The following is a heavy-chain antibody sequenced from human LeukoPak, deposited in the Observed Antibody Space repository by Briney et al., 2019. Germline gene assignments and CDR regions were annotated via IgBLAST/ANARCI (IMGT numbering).Heavy chain of an antibody. CDR2: NKSKTDGGTT. V-gene: IGHV3-15*01. J-gene: IGHJ3*02. CDR1: GFTFSNAW. CDR3: TTAGDDIVVVPAANSFDI. Sequence: GGSLRLSCAASGFTFSNAWMSWVRQAPGKGLEWVGRNKSKTDGGTTDYAAPVKGRFTISRDDSKNTLYLQMNSLKTEDTAVYYCTTAGDDIVVVPAANSFDIWGQGTMVTVSS. D-gene: IGHD2-2*01.